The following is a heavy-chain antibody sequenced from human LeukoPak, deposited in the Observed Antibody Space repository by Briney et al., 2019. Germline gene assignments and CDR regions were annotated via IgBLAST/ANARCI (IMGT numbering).Heavy chain of an antibody. Sequence: SETLSLTRTLSCGSISSYYWSWIRQPAGKGLEWIGRIYTSGSTNYNPSLKSRVTMSVDTSKNQFSLKLSSVTAADTAVYYCARTTMVRGTYYMDVWGKGTTVTISS. CDR3: ARTTMVRGTYYMDV. V-gene: IGHV4-4*07. D-gene: IGHD3-10*01. CDR1: CGSISSYY. CDR2: IYTSGST. J-gene: IGHJ6*03.